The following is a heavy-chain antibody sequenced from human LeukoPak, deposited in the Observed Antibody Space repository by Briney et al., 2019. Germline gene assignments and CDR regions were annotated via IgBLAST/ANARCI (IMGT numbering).Heavy chain of an antibody. D-gene: IGHD6-13*01. V-gene: IGHV6-1*01. CDR3: TREVAGTGGFDY. J-gene: IGHJ4*02. Sequence: SQTLSLTCAISGDSDPSNNAPWNWITQSTSRGLEWLGRTYHRSTWYDDYVVSVRSRLTITPDISKNQGSLQLNSVTPEDTAVYYCTREVAGTGGFDYWGQGITVTVSS. CDR2: TYHRSTWYD. CDR1: GDSDPSNNAP.